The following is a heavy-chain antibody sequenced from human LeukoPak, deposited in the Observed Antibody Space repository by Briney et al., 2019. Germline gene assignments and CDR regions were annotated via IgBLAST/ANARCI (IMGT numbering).Heavy chain of an antibody. Sequence: SETLSLTCTVSGDPISSHSDYKWTWIRRPPGKGLEWIGYSYHIGSTNYNPSLKSRVTISVDTSKNQFSLKLTSVTAADTAVYYCASEYSGFDYWGQGTLVTVSS. V-gene: IGHV4-61*08. D-gene: IGHD5-12*01. CDR3: ASEYSGFDY. J-gene: IGHJ4*02. CDR1: GDPISSHSDY. CDR2: SYHIGST.